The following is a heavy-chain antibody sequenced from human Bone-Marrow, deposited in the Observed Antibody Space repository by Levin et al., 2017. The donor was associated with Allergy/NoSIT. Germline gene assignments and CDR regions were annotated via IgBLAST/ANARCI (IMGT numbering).Heavy chain of an antibody. CDR1: GFTFSSFE. V-gene: IGHV3-48*03. D-gene: IGHD5-12*01. CDR3: VRETSLGHIAATVYDD. J-gene: IGHJ4*02. Sequence: GGSRRLSCAASGFTFSSFEMNWVRQAPGKGLEWVSYISSSGKNMYYAESVKGRFTISRDNDENALYLQINNVRIEDTAFYYCVRETSLGHIAATVYDDWGQGIVVTVSS. CDR2: ISSSGKNM.